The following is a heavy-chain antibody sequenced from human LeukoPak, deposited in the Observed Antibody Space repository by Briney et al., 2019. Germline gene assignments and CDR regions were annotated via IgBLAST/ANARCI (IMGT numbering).Heavy chain of an antibody. CDR2: ISSSSSYI. J-gene: IGHJ4*02. V-gene: IGHV3-21*01. D-gene: IGHD3-3*01. CDR1: GFTLSSYS. Sequence: PGGSLRLSCAASGFTLSSYSMNWVRQAPGKGLEWVSSISSSSSYIYYADSVKGRFTISRDNAKNSLYLQMNSLRAEDTAVYYCARGGYDFWSGYRYYFDYWGQGTLVIVSS. CDR3: ARGGYDFWSGYRYYFDY.